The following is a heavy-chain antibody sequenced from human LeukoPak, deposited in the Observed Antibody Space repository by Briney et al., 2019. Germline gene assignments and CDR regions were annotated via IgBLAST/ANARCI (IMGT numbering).Heavy chain of an antibody. D-gene: IGHD3-10*01. CDR1: GFTFSSYG. CDR2: IRYDGSNK. J-gene: IGHJ4*02. V-gene: IGHV3-30*02. CDR3: AKDKDVLLWFGESNDY. Sequence: GGSLRHSCAASGFTFSSYGMHWVRQAPGKGLEWVAFIRYDGSNKYYADSVKGRFTISRDNSKNTLYLQMNSLRAEDTAVYYCAKDKDVLLWFGESNDYWGQGTLVTVSS.